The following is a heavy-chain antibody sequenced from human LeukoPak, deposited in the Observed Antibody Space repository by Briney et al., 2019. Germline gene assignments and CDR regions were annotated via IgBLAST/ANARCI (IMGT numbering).Heavy chain of an antibody. CDR3: AKLTSASGAYGVDV. V-gene: IGHV3-23*01. Sequence: GGSLRLSCAASGFTFSSYAMNWVRQAPGKGLEWVSTISGSGGSKHYADSVEGRFTISRDNSKNTVYLQMNSLRAEDTAIYYCAKLTSASGAYGVDVWGQGTTVTVSS. CDR2: ISGSGGSK. CDR1: GFTFSSYA. J-gene: IGHJ6*02. D-gene: IGHD3-10*01.